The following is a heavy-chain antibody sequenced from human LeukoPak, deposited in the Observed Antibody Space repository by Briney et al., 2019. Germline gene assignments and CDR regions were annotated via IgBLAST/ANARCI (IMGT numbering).Heavy chain of an antibody. J-gene: IGHJ6*03. Sequence: ASVKVSCKASGYTLTGYYMHWVRQAPGQGLEWMGRINPNSGGTNYAQKFQGRVTMTRDTSISTAYMELSRLRSDDTAVYYCARVGTGTTNYYYYYMDVWGKGTTVTVSS. V-gene: IGHV1-2*06. D-gene: IGHD1-7*01. CDR2: INPNSGGT. CDR1: GYTLTGYY. CDR3: ARVGTGTTNYYYYYMDV.